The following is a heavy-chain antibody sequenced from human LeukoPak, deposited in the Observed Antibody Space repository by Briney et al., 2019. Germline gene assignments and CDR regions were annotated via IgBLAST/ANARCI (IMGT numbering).Heavy chain of an antibody. D-gene: IGHD6-19*01. Sequence: GGSLRLSCAASGFTFSSYWMSWVRQAPGKGLEWVANIKQDGSEKDYVDSVKGRFTISRDNAKNSLYLQMNSLRAEDTAVYYCARDHIQWLNTFDYWGQGTLVTVSS. J-gene: IGHJ4*02. CDR1: GFTFSSYW. V-gene: IGHV3-7*01. CDR2: IKQDGSEK. CDR3: ARDHIQWLNTFDY.